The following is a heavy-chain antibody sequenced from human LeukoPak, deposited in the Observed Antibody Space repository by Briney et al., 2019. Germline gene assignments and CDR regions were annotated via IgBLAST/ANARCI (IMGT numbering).Heavy chain of an antibody. CDR3: ASPIHYYDSSSYYPGGY. V-gene: IGHV3-23*01. CDR1: GFTFSSYA. D-gene: IGHD3-22*01. J-gene: IGHJ4*02. Sequence: GGSLRLSCAASGFTFSSYAMSWVRQAPGKGLEWVSAISGSGGSTYYADSVKGRFTISRDNSKNTLYLQMDSLRAEDTAVYYCASPIHYYDSSSYYPGGYWGQGTLVTVSS. CDR2: ISGSGGST.